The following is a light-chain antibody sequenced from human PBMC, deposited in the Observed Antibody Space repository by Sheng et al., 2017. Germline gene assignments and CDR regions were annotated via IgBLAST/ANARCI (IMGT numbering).Light chain of an antibody. V-gene: IGKV3-20*01. CDR3: QQYGSSPLT. J-gene: IGKJ4*01. Sequence: EIVLTQSPGTLSLSPGERATLSCRASQSVSSSRLAWYQQKVGQAPSLLIYGASSRATGIPDRFTGRGSGTDFILIISRLEPEDFAVYFCQQYGSSPLTFGRGTGSRRSN. CDR1: QSVSSSR. CDR2: GAS.